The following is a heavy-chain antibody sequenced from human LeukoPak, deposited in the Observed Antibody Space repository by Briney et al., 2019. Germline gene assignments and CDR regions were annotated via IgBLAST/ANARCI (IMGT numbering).Heavy chain of an antibody. CDR1: GGSISSYH. Sequence: SETLSLTCTVSGGSISSYHWSWIRQPPGKGLEWIGCIYYSGSTNYKPSLKSRVTISVDTSKNQFFLKLSSVTAADTAVYYCARGRFDYYDSSGYYRPREYYYYYYYMDVWGKGTTVTISS. CDR2: IYYSGST. V-gene: IGHV4-59*01. J-gene: IGHJ6*03. CDR3: ARGRFDYYDSSGYYRPREYYYYYYYMDV. D-gene: IGHD3-22*01.